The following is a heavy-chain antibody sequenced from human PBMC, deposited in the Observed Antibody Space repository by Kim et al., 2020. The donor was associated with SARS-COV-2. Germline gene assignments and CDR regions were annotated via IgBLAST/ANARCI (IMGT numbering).Heavy chain of an antibody. J-gene: IGHJ4*02. D-gene: IGHD3-10*01. Sequence: SETLSLTCTVSGGSISSSSYYWGWIRQPPGKGLEWIGSIYYSGSTYYNPSLKSRVTISVDTSKNQFSLKLSSVTAADTAVYYCARHLKLYYYGSGSSDYFDYWGQGTLVTVSS. CDR3: ARHLKLYYYGSGSSDYFDY. V-gene: IGHV4-39*01. CDR1: GGSISSSSYY. CDR2: IYYSGST.